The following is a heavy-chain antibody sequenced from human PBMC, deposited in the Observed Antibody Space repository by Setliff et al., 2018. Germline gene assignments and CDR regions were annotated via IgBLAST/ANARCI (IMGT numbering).Heavy chain of an antibody. CDR1: GGSIGSYY. V-gene: IGHV4-4*07. CDR3: ARENIAAED. CDR2: IYSRGNT. Sequence: SETLSLTCTVSGGSIGSYYWTWIRRSAGKGLEWIGRIYSRGNTNYNPSLKSRVTLSVDTSKNLFSLKMTSMTAADTAIYYCARENIAAEDWGQGTLVTVSS. J-gene: IGHJ4*02. D-gene: IGHD6-13*01.